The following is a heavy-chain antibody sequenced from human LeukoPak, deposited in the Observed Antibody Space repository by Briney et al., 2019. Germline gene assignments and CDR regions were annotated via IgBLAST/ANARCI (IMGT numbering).Heavy chain of an antibody. CDR1: GYTFTSYG. Sequence: ASVTVSCKASGYTFTSYGISWVRQAPGQGLEWMGWISAYNGNTNYAQKLQGRVTMTTDTSTSTAYMELRSLRSDDTAVYYCARVPIAAAGIGWFDPWGQGTLVTVSS. CDR3: ARVPIAAAGIGWFDP. V-gene: IGHV1-18*01. CDR2: ISAYNGNT. D-gene: IGHD6-13*01. J-gene: IGHJ5*02.